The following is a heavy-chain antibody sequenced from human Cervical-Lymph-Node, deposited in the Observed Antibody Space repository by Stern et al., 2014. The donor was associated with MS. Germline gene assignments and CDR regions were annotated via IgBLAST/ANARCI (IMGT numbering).Heavy chain of an antibody. V-gene: IGHV5-51*01. Sequence: EVQLEESGAEVKKPGESLQISCKGSGYSFSTYWIGWVRQMTGKVLEWRGISYPVDSEASYSPSFQGQVHITADKSARTAYVKWRTLKASDSAMDYCARLVTRDYFDFWGQGTLVTVSS. D-gene: IGHD2-21*02. CDR1: GYSFSTYW. CDR3: ARLVTRDYFDF. J-gene: IGHJ4*02. CDR2: SYPVDSEA.